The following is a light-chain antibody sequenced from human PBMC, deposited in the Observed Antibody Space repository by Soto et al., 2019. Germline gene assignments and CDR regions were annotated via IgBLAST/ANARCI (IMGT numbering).Light chain of an antibody. CDR1: SSDIGNYNL. Sequence: QSALTQPASVSGSPGQSITISCTGTSSDIGNYNLVSWFHHHPDRAPKLVIYEVIKRPSGVSNRFSGSKSGNTAPLTISGLQADDEGDYYCCSYAGSRFYVFGSGTKVTVL. J-gene: IGLJ1*01. CDR3: CSYAGSRFYV. V-gene: IGLV2-23*02. CDR2: EVI.